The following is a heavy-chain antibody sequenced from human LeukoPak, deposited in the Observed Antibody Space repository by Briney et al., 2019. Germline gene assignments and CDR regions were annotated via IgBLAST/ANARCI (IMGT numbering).Heavy chain of an antibody. D-gene: IGHD6-19*01. CDR3: ATDRGAVAGTFSFDY. CDR2: FDPEDGET. V-gene: IGHV1-24*01. Sequence: ASVKVSCTVSGYTLTELSMHWVRQAPGKGLEWMGGFDPEDGETIYAQKFQGRVTMTEDTSTDTAYMELSSLRSEDTAVYYCATDRGAVAGTFSFDYWGQGTLVTVSS. J-gene: IGHJ4*02. CDR1: GYTLTELS.